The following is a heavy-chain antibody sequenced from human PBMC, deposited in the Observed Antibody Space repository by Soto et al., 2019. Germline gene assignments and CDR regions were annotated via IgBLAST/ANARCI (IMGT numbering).Heavy chain of an antibody. CDR1: GGTFSSYT. CDR3: ARGGYGPGRDTP. D-gene: IGHD3-10*01. V-gene: IGHV1-69*02. Sequence: QVQLVQSGAEVKKPGSSVKVSCKASGGTFSSYTISWVRQAPGQGLEWMGRIIPILGIANYAQKFQGRVTITADKSARTACRGLGSLRSADTAVYYCARGGYGPGRDTPWGQGTLVTVSS. CDR2: IIPILGIA. J-gene: IGHJ5*02.